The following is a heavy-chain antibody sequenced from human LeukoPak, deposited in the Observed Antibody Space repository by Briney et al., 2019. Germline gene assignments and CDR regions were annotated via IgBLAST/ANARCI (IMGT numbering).Heavy chain of an antibody. CDR2: ISAYNGNT. Sequence: ASVKVSCKASGYTFTSYGISWVRQAPGQGLEWMGWISAYNGNTNYAQKLQGRVTMTTDTSTSTAYMELRSLRSDDTAVYYCARDGARRYCSSTSCPFDYWGQGTLVTVSS. CDR1: GYTFTSYG. CDR3: ARDGARRYCSSTSCPFDY. J-gene: IGHJ4*02. D-gene: IGHD2-2*01. V-gene: IGHV1-18*01.